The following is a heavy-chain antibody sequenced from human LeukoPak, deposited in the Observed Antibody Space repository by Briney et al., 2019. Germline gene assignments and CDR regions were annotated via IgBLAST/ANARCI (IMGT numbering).Heavy chain of an antibody. D-gene: IGHD2-15*01. CDR2: SGDGGST. V-gene: IGHV3-43*02. J-gene: IGHJ3*02. Sequence: GGSLRLSCAASGFTFDDYAMHWVRQAPGKGLEWVSLSGDGGSTYYADSVRGRFTISRDNSKNSLYLLMDSLRTEDTAFYYCAKEIDTLGTNAFDIWGQGTMVTVSS. CDR3: AKEIDTLGTNAFDI. CDR1: GFTFDDYA.